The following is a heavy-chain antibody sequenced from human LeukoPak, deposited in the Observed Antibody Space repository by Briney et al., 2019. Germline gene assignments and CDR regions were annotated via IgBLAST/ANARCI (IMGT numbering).Heavy chain of an antibody. CDR3: AREGSYYDSSGYDI. V-gene: IGHV1-18*01. D-gene: IGHD3-22*01. CDR2: ISAYNGNT. J-gene: IGHJ3*02. Sequence: ISAYNGNTNYAQKLQGRVTMTTDTSTSTAYMELRSLRSDDTAVYYCAREGSYYDSSGYDIWGQGTMVTVSS.